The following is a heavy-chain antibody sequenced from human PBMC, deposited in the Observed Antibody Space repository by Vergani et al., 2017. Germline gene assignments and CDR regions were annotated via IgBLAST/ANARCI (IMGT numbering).Heavy chain of an antibody. CDR3: ARDKSVPYYYGSGSYTDAVDI. D-gene: IGHD3-10*01. CDR1: GGSISSSSYY. Sequence: QLQLQESGPGLVKPSETLSLTCTVSGGSISSSSYYWGWIRQPPGKGLEWIGSIDYSGSAYYNPSLKSRVTISVDTSKNLFSLKLSAVTAADTAGYYCARDKSVPYYYGSGSYTDAVDIWGQGTMVTVSS. V-gene: IGHV4-39*02. CDR2: IDYSGSA. J-gene: IGHJ3*02.